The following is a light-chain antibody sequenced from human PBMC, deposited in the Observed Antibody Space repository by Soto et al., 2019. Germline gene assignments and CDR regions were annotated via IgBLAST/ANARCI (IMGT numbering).Light chain of an antibody. Sequence: EVVMTQSPATLSLSPGERASLSCRASKSLSNKLAWYQQKPGQAPRLLIFGASTRAADIPVRFSAGGSATEFTLTISSLQSEDFAVYYCQQYDNWPLTFGGGTKVDIK. CDR2: GAS. CDR1: KSLSNK. CDR3: QQYDNWPLT. J-gene: IGKJ4*01. V-gene: IGKV3-15*01.